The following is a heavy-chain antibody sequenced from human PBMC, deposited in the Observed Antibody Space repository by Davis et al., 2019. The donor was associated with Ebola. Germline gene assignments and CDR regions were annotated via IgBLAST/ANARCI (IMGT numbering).Heavy chain of an antibody. CDR3: ARARLGSDYYGMDV. V-gene: IGHV4-30-2*01. Sequence: MPSETLSLTCAVSGGSISSGGYSWNWIRQPPGKGLEWIGFIYHSGSTNYNPSLKSRVTISVDTSKNQFSLKLSSVTAADTAVYYCARARLGSDYYGMDVWGQGTTVTVSS. CDR1: GGSISSGGYS. CDR2: IYHSGST. J-gene: IGHJ6*02. D-gene: IGHD2-15*01.